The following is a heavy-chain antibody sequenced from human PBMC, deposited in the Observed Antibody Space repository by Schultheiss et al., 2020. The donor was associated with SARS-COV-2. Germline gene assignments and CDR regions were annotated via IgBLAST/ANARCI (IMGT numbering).Heavy chain of an antibody. CDR3: ARDPGGENYYYYYGMDV. J-gene: IGHJ6*02. V-gene: IGHV1-18*01. CDR1: GYTFTSYG. CDR2: ISAYNGNT. Sequence: ASVKVSCKASGYTFTSYGISWVRQAPGQGLEWMGWISAYNGNTNYAQKLQGRVTMTTDTSTSTAYMEMSSLRSEDTAVYYCARDPGGENYYYYYGMDVWGQGTTVTVSS. D-gene: IGHD2-21*01.